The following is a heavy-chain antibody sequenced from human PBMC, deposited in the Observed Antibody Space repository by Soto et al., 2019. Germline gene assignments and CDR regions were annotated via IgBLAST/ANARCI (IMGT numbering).Heavy chain of an antibody. CDR2: ISGSGGST. Sequence: GGSLRLSCAASGFTFSSYAMSWVRQAPGKGLEWVSAISGSGGSTYYADSVKGRFTISRDNSKNTLYLQMGSLRAEDMAVYYCARGGSYRSGGSCYQHFDYWGQGTLVTVSS. CDR1: GFTFSSYA. J-gene: IGHJ4*02. V-gene: IGHV3-23*01. CDR3: ARGGSYRSGGSCYQHFDY. D-gene: IGHD2-15*01.